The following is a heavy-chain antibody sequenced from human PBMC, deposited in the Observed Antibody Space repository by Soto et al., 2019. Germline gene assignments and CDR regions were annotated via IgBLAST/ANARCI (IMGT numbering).Heavy chain of an antibody. J-gene: IGHJ4*02. CDR2: INRDGDEE. V-gene: IGHV3-7*03. CDR1: GFTFSDYW. Sequence: GGSLRLSCAASGFTFSDYWMTWVRQAPGQGLEWVANINRDGDEENYVHSVKGQFTISRDNAKNSLSLHLSSLRADDTAVYYCARDLRGGYNSFDYWGQGALVTVSS. D-gene: IGHD5-12*01. CDR3: ARDLRGGYNSFDY.